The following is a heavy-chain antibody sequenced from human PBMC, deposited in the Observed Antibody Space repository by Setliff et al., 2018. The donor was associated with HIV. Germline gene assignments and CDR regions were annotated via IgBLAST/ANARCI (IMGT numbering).Heavy chain of an antibody. J-gene: IGHJ6*03. Sequence: SVKVSCKASGYTFTGYYMHWVRQAPGQGLEWMGGIIPIFGTANYAQKFQGRVTITTDESTTTAYMELRSLRSEDTAVYYCARETYYGSGSYLPTEYYYYYMDVWGKGTTVTVSS. CDR3: ARETYYGSGSYLPTEYYYYYMDV. CDR2: IIPIFGTA. V-gene: IGHV1-69*05. CDR1: GYTFTGYY. D-gene: IGHD3-10*01.